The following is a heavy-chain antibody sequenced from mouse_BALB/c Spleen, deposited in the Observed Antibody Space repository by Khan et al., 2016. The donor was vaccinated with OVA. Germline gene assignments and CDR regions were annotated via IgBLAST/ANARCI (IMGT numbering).Heavy chain of an antibody. CDR1: GHTFTKYG. J-gene: IGHJ4*01. Sequence: QIQLVQSGPELKKPGETVKISCKASGHTFTKYGMNWVKQAPGKGLKWMGWINTYTGEPTYADDFNGRFAFSLETSASTAYLQLNNLKNEDTATYFCARRPYFSYVMDNWGQGTSVTVSS. CDR3: ARRPYFSYVMDN. D-gene: IGHD2-10*01. V-gene: IGHV9-3-1*01. CDR2: INTYTGEP.